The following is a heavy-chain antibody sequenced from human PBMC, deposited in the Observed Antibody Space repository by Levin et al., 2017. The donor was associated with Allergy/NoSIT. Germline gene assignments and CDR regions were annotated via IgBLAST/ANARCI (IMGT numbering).Heavy chain of an antibody. Sequence: SQTLSLTCTVSGGSISSGDYYWSWIRQPPGKGLEWIGYIYYSGSTYYNPSLKSRVTISVDTSKNQFSLKLSSVTAADTAVYYCARVWAGSSWYIRWFDPWGQGTLVTVSS. D-gene: IGHD6-13*01. J-gene: IGHJ5*02. CDR2: IYYSGST. CDR1: GGSISSGDYY. V-gene: IGHV4-30-4*01. CDR3: ARVWAGSSWYIRWFDP.